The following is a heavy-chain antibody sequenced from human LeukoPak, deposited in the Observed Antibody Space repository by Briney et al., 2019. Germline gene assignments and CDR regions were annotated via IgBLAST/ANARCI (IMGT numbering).Heavy chain of an antibody. J-gene: IGHJ5*02. V-gene: IGHV4-39*01. CDR1: GGSISSSRYY. D-gene: IGHD3-10*01. CDR2: INHSGST. CDR3: ARRGNRGITMVRGVRPNWFDP. Sequence: SETLSLTCTVSGGSISSSRYYWGWIRQPPGKGLEWIGEINHSGSTNYNPSLKSRVTISVDTSKNQFSLKLSSVTAADTAVYYCARRGNRGITMVRGVRPNWFDPWGQGTLVTVSS.